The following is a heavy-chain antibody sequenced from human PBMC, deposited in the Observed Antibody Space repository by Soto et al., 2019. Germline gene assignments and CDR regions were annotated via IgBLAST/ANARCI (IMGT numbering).Heavy chain of an antibody. CDR1: GGSISSYY. V-gene: IGHV4-59*01. CDR3: ARELHDYSSFRTPNWFDP. CDR2: IYYSGST. D-gene: IGHD4-4*01. Sequence: SETLSLTCTVSGGSISSYYWSWIRQPPGKGLEWIGYIYYSGSTNYNPSLKSRVTISVATSKNQFSLKLSSVTAADTAVYYCARELHDYSSFRTPNWFDPWGQGTLVTVSS. J-gene: IGHJ5*02.